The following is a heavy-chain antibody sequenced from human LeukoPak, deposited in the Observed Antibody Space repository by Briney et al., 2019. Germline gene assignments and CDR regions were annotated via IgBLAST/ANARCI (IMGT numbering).Heavy chain of an antibody. J-gene: IGHJ4*02. D-gene: IGHD6-19*01. V-gene: IGHV3-33*01. CDR2: IWYDGSNK. Sequence: PGGSLRLSCAASGFTFSSYGMHWVRQAPGKGLEWVAVIWYDGSNKYYADSVKGRFTISRDNSKNTLYLQMNSLRAEDTAVYYCARHPSSSGLYYFDYWGQGTLVTVSS. CDR3: ARHPSSSGLYYFDY. CDR1: GFTFSSYG.